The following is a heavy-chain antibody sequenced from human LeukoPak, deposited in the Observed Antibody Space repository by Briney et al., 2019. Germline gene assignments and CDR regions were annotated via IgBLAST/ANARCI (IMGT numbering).Heavy chain of an antibody. CDR1: GFTFNTYT. CDR2: ISGSSGII. J-gene: IGHJ3*02. Sequence: GGSLRLSCAASGFTFNTYTMNWVRQAPGKGLEWVSYISGSSGIIDYADSVRGRFTISRDNAKNSLYLQMNSLRAEDTAVYYCARERLTIFGVASDAFDIWGQGTMVTVSS. CDR3: ARERLTIFGVASDAFDI. V-gene: IGHV3-48*01. D-gene: IGHD3-3*01.